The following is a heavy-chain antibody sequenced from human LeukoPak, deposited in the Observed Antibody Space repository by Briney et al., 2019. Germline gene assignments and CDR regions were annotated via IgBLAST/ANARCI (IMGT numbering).Heavy chain of an antibody. CDR1: GFAIGSYA. D-gene: IGHD3-10*01. J-gene: IGHJ3*02. CDR3: ANRGPMVRGVTGGHAFDM. Sequence: GGSLRLSCAASGFAIGSYAMTWVRQAPGKGLEWVSGISSSGGSTYYGDSVKGRFTISRDNSKNTLYLQMNSLRAEDTAVYYCANRGPMVRGVTGGHAFDMWGQGTMVTVSS. CDR2: ISSSGGST. V-gene: IGHV3-23*01.